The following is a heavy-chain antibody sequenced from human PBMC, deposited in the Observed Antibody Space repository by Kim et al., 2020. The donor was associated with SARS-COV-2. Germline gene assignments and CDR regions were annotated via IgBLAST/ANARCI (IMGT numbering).Heavy chain of an antibody. D-gene: IGHD3-16*02. J-gene: IGHJ6*02. CDR3: AKRAYDYVWGSYRYTEKGGGMDV. CDR2: INHSGST. CDR1: GGSFSGYY. Sequence: SETLSLTCAVYGGSFSGYYWSWIRQPPGKGLEWIGEINHSGSTNYNPSLKSRVTISVDTSKNQFSLKLSSVTAADTAVYYCAKRAYDYVWGSYRYTEKGGGMDVGGQGTTVTVSS. V-gene: IGHV4-34*01.